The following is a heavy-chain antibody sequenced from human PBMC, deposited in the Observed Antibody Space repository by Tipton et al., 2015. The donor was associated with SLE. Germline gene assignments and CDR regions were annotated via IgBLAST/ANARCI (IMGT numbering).Heavy chain of an antibody. D-gene: IGHD3-3*01. Sequence: TLSLTCTVSGGSISCGPYYWTWIRQPAGKGLEWIGRIYRTGNTIYNPSLNSRLTISVDTSKNQFSLKLDSVTAADTALYYCARGYDFSSGFEAFDIWGQGTMVTVSS. J-gene: IGHJ3*02. CDR2: IYRTGNT. CDR3: ARGYDFSSGFEAFDI. V-gene: IGHV4-61*02. CDR1: GGSISCGPYY.